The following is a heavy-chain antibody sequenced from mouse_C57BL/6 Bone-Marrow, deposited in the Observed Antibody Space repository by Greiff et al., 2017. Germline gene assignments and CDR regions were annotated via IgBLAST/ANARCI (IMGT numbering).Heavy chain of an antibody. V-gene: IGHV1-59*01. J-gene: IGHJ2*01. CDR1: GYTFTSYW. Sequence: VQLQQPGAELVRPGTSVKLSCKASGYTFTSYWMHWVKQRPGQGLEWIGVIDPSDSYTNYNHKFKGKATLTVDTSSSTAYMQLSSLTSEDSAVYYWARCGSGFDYWGQGTTLTVSS. D-gene: IGHD1-1*01. CDR3: ARCGSGFDY. CDR2: IDPSDSYT.